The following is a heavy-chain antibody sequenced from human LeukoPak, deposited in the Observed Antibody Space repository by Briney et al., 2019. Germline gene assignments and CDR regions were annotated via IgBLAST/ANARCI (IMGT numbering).Heavy chain of an antibody. J-gene: IGHJ4*02. V-gene: IGHV5-51*01. CDR2: IYPGDSDT. CDR3: ARRTTGAKWIDY. CDR1: GYRFTNYW. Sequence: GESLKISCKGSGYRFTNYWIGWVRQMPGKGLEWMGIIYPGDSDTRYSPSFQGQVTISVDKSISTSHLQWSSLKASDTAMYYCARRTTGAKWIDYWGQGTLVTVSS. D-gene: IGHD1-1*01.